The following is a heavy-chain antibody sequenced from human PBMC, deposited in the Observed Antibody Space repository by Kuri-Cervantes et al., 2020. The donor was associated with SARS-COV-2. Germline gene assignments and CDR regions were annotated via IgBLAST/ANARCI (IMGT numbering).Heavy chain of an antibody. CDR2: IYYSGST. Sequence: ESLKISCPVSGGSTSSYYWSWIRQPPGKGLEWIGYIYYSGSTYYNPSLKSRVTISVGTSKNQFSLKLSSVTAADTAVYYCARESGDCSSTSCYHGGFDYWGQGNLVTGSS. J-gene: IGHJ4*02. V-gene: IGHV4-59*12. CDR1: GGSTSSYY. CDR3: ARESGDCSSTSCYHGGFDY. D-gene: IGHD2-2*01.